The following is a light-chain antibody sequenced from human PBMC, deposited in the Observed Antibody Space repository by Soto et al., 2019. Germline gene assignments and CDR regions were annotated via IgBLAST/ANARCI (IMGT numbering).Light chain of an antibody. CDR1: QSVNRY. V-gene: IGKV3-11*01. CDR3: QQRDIWPWT. J-gene: IGKJ1*01. Sequence: EIVLTQSASTLSLSAGERATLSWWASQSVNRYLVWYQQKTGQSPRLLMYDASKRATGIPARFSGSVYGTDFTLTISSLETEDFAVYYCQQRDIWPWTFGQGTKVDI. CDR2: DAS.